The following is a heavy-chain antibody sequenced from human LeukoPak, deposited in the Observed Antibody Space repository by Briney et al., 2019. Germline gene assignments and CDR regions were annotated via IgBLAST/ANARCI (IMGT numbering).Heavy chain of an antibody. CDR2: ISSNHKTI. Sequence: GGSLRLSCAASGFTYSDYYMSWIRQAPGEGLEWVSYISSNHKTIYYAASVKDRFTISRDHANNSLFLQMNSLTAEDTDIYYCARGYGGSYFFDYWGQGILVTVSS. CDR3: ARGYGGSYFFDY. J-gene: IGHJ4*02. D-gene: IGHD1-26*01. V-gene: IGHV3-11*01. CDR1: GFTYSDYY.